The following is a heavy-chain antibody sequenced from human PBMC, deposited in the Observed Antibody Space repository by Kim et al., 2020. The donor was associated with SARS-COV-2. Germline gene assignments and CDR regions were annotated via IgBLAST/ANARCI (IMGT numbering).Heavy chain of an antibody. D-gene: IGHD5-12*01. CDR2: IDPSDSYT. CDR1: GYSFTSYW. J-gene: IGHJ4*02. CDR3: ARHPEHLVATRGDFDY. V-gene: IGHV5-10-1*01. Sequence: GESLKISCKGSGYSFTSYWISWVRQMPGKGLEWMGRIDPSDSYTNYSPSFQGHVTISADKYISTAYLQWSSLKASDTAMYYCARHPEHLVATRGDFDYWGQGTLVTVSS.